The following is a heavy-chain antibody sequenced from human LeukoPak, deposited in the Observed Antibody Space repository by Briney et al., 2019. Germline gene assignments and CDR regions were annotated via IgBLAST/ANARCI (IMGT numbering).Heavy chain of an antibody. D-gene: IGHD4-23*01. V-gene: IGHV1-2*02. Sequence: ASVKVSCKASGYTFTGYYMHWVRQAPGQGLEWMGWINPNSGGTNYGQKFQGRVTMTRDTSISTAYMELSRPRSDDTAVYYCATSSTVVTLVDYWGQGTLVTVSA. CDR2: INPNSGGT. CDR3: ATSSTVVTLVDY. CDR1: GYTFTGYY. J-gene: IGHJ4*02.